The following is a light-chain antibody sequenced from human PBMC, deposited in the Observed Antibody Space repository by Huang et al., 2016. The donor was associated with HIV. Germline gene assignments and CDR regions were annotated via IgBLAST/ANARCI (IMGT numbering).Light chain of an antibody. V-gene: IGKV1-5*01. CDR3: QQYSSYPWT. J-gene: IGKJ1*01. CDR2: DAS. CDR1: QSISTW. Sequence: DIQMTQSPSTLSASVGDRVTITCRASQSISTWLAWYQQIPGKAPKLLIYDASSLESGVPSRFSGSGSGTEFTLTISSLQPDNCATYYCQQYSSYPWTFGQGTKVEIK.